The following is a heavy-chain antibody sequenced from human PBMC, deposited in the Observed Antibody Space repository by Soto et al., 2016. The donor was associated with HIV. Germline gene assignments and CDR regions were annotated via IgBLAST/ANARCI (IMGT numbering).Heavy chain of an antibody. Sequence: QVQLVQSGAEVKQPGASVKVSCKASGYTFTSYYVHWVRQAPGQGLEWMGIINPSGGSTSYAQKFQGRVTMTRDTSTSTVYMELSSLISEDTAVYYCASLAVAGTFDLWGQGTMVTVSS. CDR3: ASLAVAGTFDL. CDR2: INPSGGST. J-gene: IGHJ3*01. V-gene: IGHV1-46*01. D-gene: IGHD6-19*01. CDR1: GYTFTSYY.